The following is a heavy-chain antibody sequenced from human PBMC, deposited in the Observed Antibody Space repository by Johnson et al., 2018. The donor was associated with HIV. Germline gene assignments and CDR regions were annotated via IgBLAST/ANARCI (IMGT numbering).Heavy chain of an antibody. CDR2: ISYDGSNK. CDR3: ARDATYYYDSSGYHDAFDI. J-gene: IGHJ3*02. CDR1: GFTFSSYA. D-gene: IGHD3-22*01. V-gene: IGHV3-30-3*01. Sequence: QVQLVESGGGVVQPGRSLRLSCAASGFTFSSYAMHWVRQAPGKGLEWVADISYDGSNKYYADSVKGRFTISRDNSKNTLYLQMNSLRAEDTAVYYCARDATYYYDSSGYHDAFDIWGQGTMVTVSS.